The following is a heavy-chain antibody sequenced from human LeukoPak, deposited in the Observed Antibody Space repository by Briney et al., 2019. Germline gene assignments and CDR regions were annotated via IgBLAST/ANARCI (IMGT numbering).Heavy chain of an antibody. V-gene: IGHV4-34*01. J-gene: IGHJ4*02. CDR2: INHSGST. CDR3: ASSIYGNSDY. CDR1: GGSFSGYY. Sequence: PSETLSLTCAVYGGSFSGYYWSWIRQPPGKGLEWIGEINHSGSTNYNPSLKSRVTISVDTSKNQFSLKLSSVTAADTAVYYCASSIYGNSDYWGQGTLVTVSS. D-gene: IGHD6-6*01.